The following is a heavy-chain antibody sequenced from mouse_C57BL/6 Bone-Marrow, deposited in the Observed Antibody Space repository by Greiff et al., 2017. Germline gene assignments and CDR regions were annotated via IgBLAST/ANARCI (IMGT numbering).Heavy chain of an antibody. J-gene: IGHJ2*01. D-gene: IGHD1-1*01. CDR1: GFNLKDDY. Sequence: VQLQQSGAELVRPGASVKLSCTASGFNLKDDYMPWVKQRPKQGLEWIGCLAPVNGDTEYASKFQGTATITADTSANTAYLQLSSLTSEDTAVYYCTRVIKWGQGTTLTVSS. CDR2: LAPVNGDT. CDR3: TRVIK. V-gene: IGHV14-4*01.